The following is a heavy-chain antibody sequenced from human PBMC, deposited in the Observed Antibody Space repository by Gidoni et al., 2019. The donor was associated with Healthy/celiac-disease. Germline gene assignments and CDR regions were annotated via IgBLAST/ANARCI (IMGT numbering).Heavy chain of an antibody. J-gene: IGHJ5*02. CDR2: ISGSGGST. Sequence: EVPLLESGGGLVQPGGSLRLSCAASGFTFSSYAMSWVRQAPGKGLEWVSAISGSGGSTYYADSVKGRFTISRDNSKNTLYLQMNSLRAEDTAVYYCAKDADSYDSSGYYGGTNWFDPWGQGTLVTVSS. CDR1: GFTFSSYA. D-gene: IGHD3-22*01. V-gene: IGHV3-23*01. CDR3: AKDADSYDSSGYYGGTNWFDP.